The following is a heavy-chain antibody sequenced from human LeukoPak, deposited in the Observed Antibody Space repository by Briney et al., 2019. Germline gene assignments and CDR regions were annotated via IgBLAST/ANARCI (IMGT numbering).Heavy chain of an antibody. V-gene: IGHV3-11*01. CDR3: ARTPFNIVVVPAAIEVQSNFYMDV. D-gene: IGHD2-2*01. Sequence: GGSLRLSCAASGFTFSDSYMSWIRQAPGKGLEWVSYISSSCSIIYYTDSVKGRFTISRDNAKNSLYLQMNSLRAEDTAVYYCARTPFNIVVVPAAIEVQSNFYMDVWGKGTTVTISS. J-gene: IGHJ6*03. CDR2: ISSSCSII. CDR1: GFTFSDSY.